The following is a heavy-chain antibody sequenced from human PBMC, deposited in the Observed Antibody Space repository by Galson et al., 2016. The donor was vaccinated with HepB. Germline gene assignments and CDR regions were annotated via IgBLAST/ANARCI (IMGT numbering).Heavy chain of an antibody. J-gene: IGHJ4*02. V-gene: IGHV3-15*01. Sequence: SLRLSCAASGFTVSDAWMSWVRQAPGKGLEWVGRIKSKSSGGTTDYAAPVKDRFSIARDDSKNTIYLQMNSLKTEDTAVYYCRGARGIFRPDQNSVYWGQGPLVPVSS. CDR1: GFTVSDAW. CDR2: IKSKSSGGTT. CDR3: RGARGIFRPDQNSVY. D-gene: IGHD3-16*01.